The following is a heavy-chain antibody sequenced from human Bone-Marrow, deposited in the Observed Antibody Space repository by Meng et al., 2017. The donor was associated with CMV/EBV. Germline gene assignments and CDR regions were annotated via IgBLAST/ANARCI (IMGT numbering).Heavy chain of an antibody. CDR1: GFTFSSYE. V-gene: IGHV3-48*03. Sequence: GESLKISCAASGFTFSSYEMNWVRLAPGKGLEWVSYISYGGDILDYADSVKGRFTNSRDNDENSLYLQMNRLRVEDAATYDCARGHFGMDVWGQGTTVTVSS. J-gene: IGHJ6*01. CDR2: ISYGGDIL. CDR3: ARGHFGMDV.